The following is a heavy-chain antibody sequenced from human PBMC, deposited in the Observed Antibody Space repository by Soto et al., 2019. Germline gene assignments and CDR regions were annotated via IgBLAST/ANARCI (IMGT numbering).Heavy chain of an antibody. V-gene: IGHV3-30*18. CDR1: GFTFSSYG. D-gene: IGHD3-22*01. CDR2: ISYDGSNK. CDR3: AKLYYYDSRGYQIFDY. J-gene: IGHJ4*02. Sequence: PGGSLRLSCAASGFTFSSYGMHWVRQAPGKGLEWVAVISYDGSNKYYADSVKGRFTISRDNSKNTLYLQMNSLRAEDTAVYYCAKLYYYDSRGYQIFDYWGQGT.